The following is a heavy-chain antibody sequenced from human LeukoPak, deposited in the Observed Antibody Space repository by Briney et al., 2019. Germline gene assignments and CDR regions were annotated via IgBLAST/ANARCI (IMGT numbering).Heavy chain of an antibody. Sequence: PSETLSLTCNVSGASIGSYYWNWIRQPAGKGLEWLGRIITSGGSNYNPSLKSRVTMSLDTSKNQVSLRLISVTAADTAIYFCARIMRPQLGYLDFWGQGALVTVSS. CDR2: IITSGGS. CDR3: ARIMRPQLGYLDF. CDR1: GASIGSYY. V-gene: IGHV4-4*07. D-gene: IGHD2-2*01. J-gene: IGHJ4*02.